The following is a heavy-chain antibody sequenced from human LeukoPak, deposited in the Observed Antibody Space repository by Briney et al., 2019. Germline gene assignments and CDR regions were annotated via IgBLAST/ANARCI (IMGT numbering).Heavy chain of an antibody. CDR2: IYTSGST. J-gene: IGHJ5*02. CDR3: ARWLATVPKMFDP. V-gene: IGHV4-4*07. Sequence: SETLSLTCTGSGGSLSSYYWSWIRQPAGKGLEWIGRIYTSGSTNYNPSLKSRVTMSVDTSKNQFSLKLSSVTAADTAVYYCARWLATVPKMFDPWGQGTLVTVSS. D-gene: IGHD6-13*01. CDR1: GGSLSSYY.